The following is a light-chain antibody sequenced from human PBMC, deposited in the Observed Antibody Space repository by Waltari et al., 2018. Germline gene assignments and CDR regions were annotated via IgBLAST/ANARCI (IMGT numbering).Light chain of an antibody. Sequence: QSALTQPASVSGSPGQSITISCTGTSSDIGFYDYVAWYQQLPGKAPTLLIYHVTNRPSGVSERFSASKSGNAASLTISGLQGEDEADYYCSSFSRRANIVFGTGTKVTVL. V-gene: IGLV2-14*03. J-gene: IGLJ1*01. CDR2: HVT. CDR3: SSFSRRANIV. CDR1: SSDIGFYDY.